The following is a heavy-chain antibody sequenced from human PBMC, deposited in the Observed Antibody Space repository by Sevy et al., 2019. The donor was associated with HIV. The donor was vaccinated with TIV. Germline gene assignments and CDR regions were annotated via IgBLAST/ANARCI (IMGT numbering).Heavy chain of an antibody. V-gene: IGHV3-23*01. CDR3: AKGRVYNGWYVLDY. Sequence: GGSLRLSCAASGFIFSSYAMSWVRQAPGKGLEWVSTNSGSGDKTFYADSVKGRFTISRDNSKNTLYLQMNSLRAEDTGGVYRAKGRVYNGWYVLDYWGQGTLVTVSS. J-gene: IGHJ4*02. CDR1: GFIFSSYA. D-gene: IGHD2-15*01. CDR2: NSGSGDKT.